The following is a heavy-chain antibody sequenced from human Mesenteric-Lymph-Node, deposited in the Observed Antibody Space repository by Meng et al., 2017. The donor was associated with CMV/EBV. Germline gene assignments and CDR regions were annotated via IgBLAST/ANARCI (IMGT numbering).Heavy chain of an antibody. CDR1: GFTFSSYA. CDR3: ARQNSGDLGYYFDY. J-gene: IGHJ4*02. CDR2: ISYDGSNK. V-gene: IGHV3-30*04. D-gene: IGHD7-27*01. Sequence: GGSLRLSCAASGFTFSSYAMHWVRQAPGKGLEWVAVISYDGSNKYYADSVKGRFTISRDNSKNTLYLQMNSLRAEDTAVYYCARQNSGDLGYYFDYWGQGTLVTVSS.